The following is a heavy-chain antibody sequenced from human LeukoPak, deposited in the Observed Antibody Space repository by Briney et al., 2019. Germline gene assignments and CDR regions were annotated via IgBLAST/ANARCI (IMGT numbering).Heavy chain of an antibody. CDR2: VSGIGGTT. Sequence: HPGGSLRLSCEASGFPSGSPFSLYAMTWVRQAPGKGLEWVSSVSGIGGTTYYAGSVKGRLIISRDNSKKTLYLQMHSLRAEDTAVYYCARLQDRNSYYNPSGNDYIMDVWGQGTTVTVSS. D-gene: IGHD3-10*01. CDR3: ARLQDRNSYYNPSGNDYIMDV. J-gene: IGHJ6*02. V-gene: IGHV3-23*01. CDR1: GFPSGSPFSLYA.